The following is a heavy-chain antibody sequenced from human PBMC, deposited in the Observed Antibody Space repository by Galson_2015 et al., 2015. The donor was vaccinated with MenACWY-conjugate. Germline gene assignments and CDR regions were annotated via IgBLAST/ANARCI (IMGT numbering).Heavy chain of an antibody. J-gene: IGHJ4*02. CDR3: ARALLPDSSGYYPYSHFDY. V-gene: IGHV1-69*01. D-gene: IGHD3-22*01. CDR2: IFGTA. Sequence: IFGTANYAQKFQGRVTITADESTSTAYMELSSLRSEDTAVYYCARALLPDSSGYYPYSHFDYWGQGTLVTVSS.